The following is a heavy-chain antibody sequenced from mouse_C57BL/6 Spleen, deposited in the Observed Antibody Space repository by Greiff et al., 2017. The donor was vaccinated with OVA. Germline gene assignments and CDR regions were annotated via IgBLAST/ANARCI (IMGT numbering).Heavy chain of an antibody. J-gene: IGHJ1*03. CDR3: ARPYYGSSFWYFDV. Sequence: VQLQQPGAELVRPGTSVKLSCKASGYTFTSYWMHWVKQRPGQGLEWIGVIDPSDSYTNYNQKFKGKATLTVDTSSSTAYMQLSSLTSEDSAVYYGARPYYGSSFWYFDVWGTGTTVTVSS. CDR2: IDPSDSYT. V-gene: IGHV1-59*01. CDR1: GYTFTSYW. D-gene: IGHD1-1*01.